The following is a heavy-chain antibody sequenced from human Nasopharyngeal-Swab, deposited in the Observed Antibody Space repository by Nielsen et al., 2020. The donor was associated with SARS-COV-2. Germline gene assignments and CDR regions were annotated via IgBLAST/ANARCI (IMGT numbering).Heavy chain of an antibody. Sequence: SVKVSCKASGGTFSSYAISWVRQAPGPGLEWMGGIIPIFGTANYAQKFQGRVTITADESTSTAYMELSSLRSEDTAVYYCTTQLGDAFDIWGQGTMVTVSS. V-gene: IGHV1-69*13. CDR2: IIPIFGTA. D-gene: IGHD6-6*01. J-gene: IGHJ3*02. CDR1: GGTFSSYA. CDR3: TTQLGDAFDI.